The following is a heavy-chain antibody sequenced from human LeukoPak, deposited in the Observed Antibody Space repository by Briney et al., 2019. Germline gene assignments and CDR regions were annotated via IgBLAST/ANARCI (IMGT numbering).Heavy chain of an antibody. CDR3: ARDDVPVI. Sequence: GGSLRLSCAASGFTVSSYFVSWVRQAPGKGLEWVSLTYSGGTTDYADSVKGRFTVSRDDSKNTLYLQMNSLRAEDTAMYYCARDDVPVIWGQGTLVTVSS. D-gene: IGHD2/OR15-2a*01. V-gene: IGHV3-53*01. CDR1: GFTVSSYF. J-gene: IGHJ4*02. CDR2: TYSGGTT.